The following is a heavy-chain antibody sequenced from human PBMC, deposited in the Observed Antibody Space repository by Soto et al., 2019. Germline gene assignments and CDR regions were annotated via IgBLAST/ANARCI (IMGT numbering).Heavy chain of an antibody. V-gene: IGHV4-4*02. CDR1: GGSISSSNW. J-gene: IGHJ4*02. Sequence: PSETLSLTCAVSGGSISSSNWWSWVRQPPGKGLEWIGEIYHSGSTNYNPSLKSRATISVDKSKNQFSLKLSSVTAAETAVNYCARDTTLRPVLPRIRHSAGLFIWGQGTLVTVSS. CDR2: IYHSGST. CDR3: ARDTTLRPVLPRIRHSAGLFI. D-gene: IGHD6-19*01.